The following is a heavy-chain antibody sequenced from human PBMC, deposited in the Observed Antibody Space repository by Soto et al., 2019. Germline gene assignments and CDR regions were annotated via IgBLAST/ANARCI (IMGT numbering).Heavy chain of an antibody. V-gene: IGHV3-30*18. D-gene: IGHD6-13*01. CDR1: GFTFSSYG. Sequence: GSLRLSCAASGFTFSSYGMHWVRQAPGKGLEWVAVISYDGSNKYYADSVKGRFTISRHNSKNTLYLQMNSLRAEDTAVYYCAKEQPGYSSSWYSGGDYWGQGTLVTVSS. J-gene: IGHJ4*02. CDR2: ISYDGSNK. CDR3: AKEQPGYSSSWYSGGDY.